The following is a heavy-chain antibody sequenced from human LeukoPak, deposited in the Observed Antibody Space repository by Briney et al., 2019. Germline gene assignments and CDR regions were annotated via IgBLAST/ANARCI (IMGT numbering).Heavy chain of an antibody. D-gene: IGHD6-13*01. V-gene: IGHV4-4*07. CDR3: ARDSGIAAAGTFPLAY. J-gene: IGHJ4*02. CDR1: GGSISSYY. CDR2: IYTSGST. Sequence: SETLSLTCTVSGGSISSYYWSWIRQPAGKGLEWIGRIYTSGSTNYNPSLKSRVTMSVDASKNQFSLKLSSVTAAVTAVYYCARDSGIAAAGTFPLAYWGQGTLVTVSS.